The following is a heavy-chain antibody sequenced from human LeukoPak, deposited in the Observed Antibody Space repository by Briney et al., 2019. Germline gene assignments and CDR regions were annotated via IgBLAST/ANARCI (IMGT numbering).Heavy chain of an antibody. J-gene: IGHJ4*02. CDR2: IYYSGST. V-gene: IGHV4-39*01. CDR3: ARGTTYYYDSSGNHRGY. Sequence: SETLSLTCTVSGGSISSSSYYWGWIRQPPGKGLEWIGSIYYSGSTYYNPSLKSRVTISVDTSKNQFSLKLSSVTAADTAVYYCARGTTYYYDSSGNHRGYWGQGTLVTVSS. D-gene: IGHD3-22*01. CDR1: GGSISSSSYY.